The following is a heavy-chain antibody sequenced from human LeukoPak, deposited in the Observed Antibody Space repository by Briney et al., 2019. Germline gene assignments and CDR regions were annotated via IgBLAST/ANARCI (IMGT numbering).Heavy chain of an antibody. CDR3: ARALVGALDY. D-gene: IGHD1-26*01. CDR1: GGSTRSYY. CDR2: IYTSGST. V-gene: IGHV4-4*07. Sequence: PPETLSLTCTVSGGSTRSYYWSWIRQPAREGLEWIGHIYTSGSTNYNPSLKSRVTKSVDKSKNQFSLKLSSVTAADTDVYYCARALVGALDYWGQGTLVTVSS. J-gene: IGHJ4*02.